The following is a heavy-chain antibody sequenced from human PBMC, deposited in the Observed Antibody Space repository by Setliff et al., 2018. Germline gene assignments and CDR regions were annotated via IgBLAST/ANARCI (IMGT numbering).Heavy chain of an antibody. V-gene: IGHV1-18*01. CDR3: ARGRVAGTWWYYYYYYGMDV. D-gene: IGHD6-19*01. Sequence: ASVKVSCKAYGYTFTTYGISWVRQAPGQGLQWMGWISAYNGKANYAQKLQGRVTMTTDTPTRTAYMELRSLRSDDTAVYYCARGRVAGTWWYYYYYYGMDVWGQGTTVTVSS. CDR2: ISAYNGKA. CDR1: GYTFTTYG. J-gene: IGHJ6*02.